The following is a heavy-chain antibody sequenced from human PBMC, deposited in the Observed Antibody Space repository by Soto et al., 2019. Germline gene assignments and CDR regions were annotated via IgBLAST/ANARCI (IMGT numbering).Heavy chain of an antibody. CDR3: ATACGPWRGHHYYGSTWFDP. CDR1: GFTFSNYA. D-gene: IGHD3-10*01. J-gene: IGHJ5*02. Sequence: EVQLLESGGGLVQPGGSLRLSCAASGFTFSNYAMSWVRQAPGKGLEWVSAISGSGAGTYYADSVKGRFTISRDNSKNTVYLQMNRLRAEDTAVYYCATACGPWRGHHYYGSTWFDPWGQGTRVTVSS. V-gene: IGHV3-23*01. CDR2: ISGSGAGT.